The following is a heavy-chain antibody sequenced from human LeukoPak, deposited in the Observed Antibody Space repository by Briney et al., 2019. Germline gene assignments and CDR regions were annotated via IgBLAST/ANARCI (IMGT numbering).Heavy chain of an antibody. J-gene: IGHJ4*02. V-gene: IGHV3-66*01. Sequence: GRSLRLSCAASGFTFSSYAMHWVRQAPGKGLEWVSVIYSGGSTYYADSVKGRFTISRDNSKNTLYLQMNSLRAEDTAVYYCARDGYNSEPFDYWGQGTLVTVSS. CDR1: GFTFSSYA. CDR3: ARDGYNSEPFDY. CDR2: IYSGGST. D-gene: IGHD5-24*01.